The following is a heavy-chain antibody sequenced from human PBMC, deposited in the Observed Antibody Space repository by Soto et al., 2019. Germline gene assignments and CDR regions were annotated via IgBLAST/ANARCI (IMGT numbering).Heavy chain of an antibody. D-gene: IGHD3-22*01. CDR2: IYYSGST. J-gene: IGHJ3*02. CDR3: ARDQPPRHYYDSSGHYYEGDAFDI. Sequence: QVQLQESGPGLVKPSQTLSLTCTVSGGSISSGAYYWSWIRQHPGKGLEWIGYIYYSGSTYYNPSLKSRVTISVDTSKNQFSLKLSSVTAADTAVYYCARDQPPRHYYDSSGHYYEGDAFDIWGQGTMVTVSS. CDR1: GGSISSGAYY. V-gene: IGHV4-31*03.